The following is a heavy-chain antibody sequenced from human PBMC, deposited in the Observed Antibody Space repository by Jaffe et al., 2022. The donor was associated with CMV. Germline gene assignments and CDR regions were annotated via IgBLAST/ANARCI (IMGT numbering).Heavy chain of an antibody. J-gene: IGHJ4*02. Sequence: QLQLQESGPGLVKPSETLSLTCTVSGGSISSSTYYWGWIRQPPGKGLEWIGSIYYTGSTYYNTSLNSRVTISQDTSKKQFSLKLSSVTAADTAVYYCARHLRREESFDYWGQGTLVTVSS. D-gene: IGHD1-26*01. CDR3: ARHLRREESFDY. CDR1: GGSISSSTYY. V-gene: IGHV4-39*01. CDR2: IYYTGST.